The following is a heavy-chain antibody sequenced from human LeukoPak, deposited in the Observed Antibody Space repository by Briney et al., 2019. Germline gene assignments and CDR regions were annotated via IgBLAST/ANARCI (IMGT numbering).Heavy chain of an antibody. J-gene: IGHJ3*02. D-gene: IGHD3-22*01. CDR1: GFTFSSYG. CDR3: AKDEESYYYDSSGYRESPHAFDI. V-gene: IGHV3-30*02. CDR2: IRYDGSNK. Sequence: GGSLRLSCAASGFTFSSYGMHWVRQAPGKGLEWMAFIRYDGSNKYYADSVKGRFTISRDNSKNTLYLQMNSLRAEDTAVYYCAKDEESYYYDSSGYRESPHAFDIWGQGTMVTVSS.